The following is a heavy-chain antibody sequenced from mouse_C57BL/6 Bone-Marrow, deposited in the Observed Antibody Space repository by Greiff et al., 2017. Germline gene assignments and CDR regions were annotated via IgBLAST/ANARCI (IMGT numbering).Heavy chain of an antibody. CDR1: GYTFTDYN. CDR3: ARNAAWYFDY. Sequence: EVQVVESGPELVKPGASVKMSCTASGYTFTDYNMHWVQQSHGKSLEWIGYINTNNGGISYNQKFKGKATLTVNKSSSTAFLELSSLTSEDSAVYYCARNAAWYFDYWGQGTTLTVSS. J-gene: IGHJ2*01. CDR2: INTNNGGI. V-gene: IGHV1-22*01.